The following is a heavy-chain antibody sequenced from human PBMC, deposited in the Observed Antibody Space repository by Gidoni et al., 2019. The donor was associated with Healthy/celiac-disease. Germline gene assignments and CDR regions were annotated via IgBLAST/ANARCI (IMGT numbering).Heavy chain of an antibody. D-gene: IGHD3-22*01. CDR2: IYYSGST. CDR1: GGSISSSSYY. CDR3: ARGGTYYYDSSGYYSQGAGAFDI. Sequence: QLQLQESGPGLVKPSETLSLTCTVSGGSISSSSYYWGWIRQPPGKGLEWIGSIYYSGSTYYNPSLKSRVTISVDTSKNQFSLKLSSVTAADTAVYYCARGGTYYYDSSGYYSQGAGAFDIWGQGTMSPSLQ. V-gene: IGHV4-39*07. J-gene: IGHJ3*02.